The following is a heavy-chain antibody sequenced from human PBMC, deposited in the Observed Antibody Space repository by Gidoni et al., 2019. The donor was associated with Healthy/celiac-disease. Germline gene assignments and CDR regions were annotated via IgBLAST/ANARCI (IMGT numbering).Heavy chain of an antibody. Sequence: QVQLVESGGGVVQPGRSLRLSCAASGFTFGSYGMHWVRQAPGKGLEWVAVISYDGSNKYYADSVKGRFTISRDNSKNTLYLQMNSLRAEDTAVYYCARDKAVLVPAARYWFDPWGQGTLVTVSS. CDR1: GFTFGSYG. V-gene: IGHV3-30*03. CDR3: ARDKAVLVPAARYWFDP. J-gene: IGHJ5*02. CDR2: ISYDGSNK. D-gene: IGHD2-2*01.